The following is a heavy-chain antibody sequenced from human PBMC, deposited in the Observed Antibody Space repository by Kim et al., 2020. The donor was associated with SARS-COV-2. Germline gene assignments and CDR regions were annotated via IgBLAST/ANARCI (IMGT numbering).Heavy chain of an antibody. J-gene: IGHJ4*02. V-gene: IGHV1-3*01. CDR2: INAGNGNT. Sequence: ASVKVSCKASGYTFNSYALHWVRQAPGQRLEWMGWINAGNGNTRYSQKFQGRVTITRDTSASTVYMELSSLRSEDTAVYYCAREVRGVITYFDYWGQGTLVTVSS. CDR3: AREVRGVITYFDY. D-gene: IGHD3-10*01. CDR1: GYTFNSYA.